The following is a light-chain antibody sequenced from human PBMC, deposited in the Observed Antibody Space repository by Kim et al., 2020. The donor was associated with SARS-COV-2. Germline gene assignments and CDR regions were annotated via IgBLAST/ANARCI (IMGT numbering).Light chain of an antibody. CDR2: AAS. CDR3: QQANSFPFT. V-gene: IGKV1-12*01. J-gene: IGKJ4*01. CDR1: QDIRRW. Sequence: DIQVTQSPSSVSASVGDRVTITCRASQDIRRWLAWYQQKPGNAPKLLIYAASDLQSGVPPRFTGSGSGTEFTLTINGLLPEDFATYYCQQANSFPFTFGGGTKVDIK.